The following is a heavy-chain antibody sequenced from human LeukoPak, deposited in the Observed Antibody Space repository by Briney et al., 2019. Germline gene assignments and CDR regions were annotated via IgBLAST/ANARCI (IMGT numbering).Heavy chain of an antibody. CDR2: IKPDGSDK. CDR1: GFTFSGYW. V-gene: IGHV3-7*01. J-gene: IGHJ5*02. CDR3: ARAMT. Sequence: PGGSLRLSCAASGFTFSGYWMSWVRQAPGKGLEWVANIKPDGSDKAYVDSVKGRFTISRDNTKNSLYLQMSSLRAGDTAVYYCARAMTWGQGTLVSVSS.